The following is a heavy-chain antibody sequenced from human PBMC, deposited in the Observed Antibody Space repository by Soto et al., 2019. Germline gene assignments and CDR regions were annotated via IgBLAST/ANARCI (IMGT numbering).Heavy chain of an antibody. D-gene: IGHD1-26*01. Sequence: QVQLVESGGGVVQPGRSLRLSCAASGFTFSSYGMHWVRQAPGKGLEWVAVISYDGSNKYYADSVKGRFTISRDNSKNTLYLQMNSLRAEDTAVYYCAKDRMGATYYFDYWGQGTLVTVSS. V-gene: IGHV3-30*18. CDR3: AKDRMGATYYFDY. CDR1: GFTFSSYG. CDR2: ISYDGSNK. J-gene: IGHJ4*02.